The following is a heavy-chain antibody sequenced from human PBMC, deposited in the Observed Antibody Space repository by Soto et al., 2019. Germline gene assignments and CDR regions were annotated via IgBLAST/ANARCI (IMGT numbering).Heavy chain of an antibody. CDR1: GGSFSGYY. V-gene: IGHV4-34*01. D-gene: IGHD3-3*01. CDR2: INHSGST. CDR3: ARGRWVYDFWSGYYTQNWFDP. J-gene: IGHJ5*02. Sequence: QVQLQQWGAGLLKPSETLSLTCAVYGGSFSGYYWSWIRQPPGKGLEWIGEINHSGSTNYNPSLKSRVTISVDTSKNQFSLKLSSVTAADTAVYYCARGRWVYDFWSGYYTQNWFDPWGQGTLVTVSS.